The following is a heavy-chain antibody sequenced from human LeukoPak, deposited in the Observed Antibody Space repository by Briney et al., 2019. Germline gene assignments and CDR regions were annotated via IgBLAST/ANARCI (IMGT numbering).Heavy chain of an antibody. CDR2: INPSGGST. CDR1: GYTFTSYY. Sequence: ASVKVSCKASGYTFTSYYMHWVRQAPGQGLEWMGIINPSGGSTSYAQKFQGRVTMTRDMSTSTVYMELSSLRSEDTAVYYCARGPHYGDYGVAWFDPWGQGTLVTVSS. J-gene: IGHJ5*02. V-gene: IGHV1-46*01. D-gene: IGHD4-17*01. CDR3: ARGPHYGDYGVAWFDP.